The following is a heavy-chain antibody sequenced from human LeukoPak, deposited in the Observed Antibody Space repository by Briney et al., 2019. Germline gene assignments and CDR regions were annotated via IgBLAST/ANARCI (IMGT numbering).Heavy chain of an antibody. Sequence: SETLSLTCTVSGGSVSSGSYYWSWIRQPPGKGLEWIGYIYYSGSTNYNPSLKSRVTISVDTSKNQFSLKLSSVTAADTAVYYCARGQGPYGSGNQKVYWFDPWGQGTLVTVSS. D-gene: IGHD3-10*01. V-gene: IGHV4-61*01. CDR1: GGSVSSGSYY. J-gene: IGHJ5*02. CDR2: IYYSGST. CDR3: ARGQGPYGSGNQKVYWFDP.